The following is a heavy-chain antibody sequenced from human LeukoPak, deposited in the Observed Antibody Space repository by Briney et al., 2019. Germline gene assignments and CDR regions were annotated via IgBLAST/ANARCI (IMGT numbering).Heavy chain of an antibody. CDR1: GGSISSSSYY. CDR2: INYSGTT. J-gene: IGHJ4*02. CDR3: ARGRWISGSYYNFDT. Sequence: NPSETLSLTCTVSGGSISSSSYYWGWIRQSPGKGLEWIATINYSGTTHYNPSLHSRVTMSADTSNSQFSLKVNSVTAADTAVYHCARGRWISGSYYNFDTWGQGTLVTVSS. D-gene: IGHD1-26*01. V-gene: IGHV4-39*07.